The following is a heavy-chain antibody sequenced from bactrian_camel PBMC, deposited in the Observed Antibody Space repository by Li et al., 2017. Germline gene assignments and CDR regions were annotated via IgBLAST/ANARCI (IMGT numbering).Heavy chain of an antibody. CDR1: GYTQSRYC. D-gene: IGHD3*01. CDR3: AAGGTTSIPRLSICSSFRH. Sequence: HVQLVESGGGSVQAGGSLRPSCVASGYTQSRYCMGWFRQAPGKERERVAVMYSDGTTDYPDAVKGRATISQDDAKNTLNLQINSLKPDDTAVYYCAAGGTTSIPRLSICSSFRHWGQGTQVTVS. V-gene: IGHV3-3*01. J-gene: IGHJ4*01. CDR2: MYSDGTT.